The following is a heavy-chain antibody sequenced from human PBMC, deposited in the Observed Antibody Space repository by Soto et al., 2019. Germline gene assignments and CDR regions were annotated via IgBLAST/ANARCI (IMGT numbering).Heavy chain of an antibody. J-gene: IGHJ4*02. CDR2: IKEDGSEE. Sequence: EVQDVESGGGLVQPGGSLRLSCAASGFTFSRFWMSWVRQAPGKGLEWVANIKEDGSEEHYIDSVKGRFTISRDNAKNSLYLQMNSLRVEETAIYYCARYYDGGVDFRGQGTLVTVSS. CDR1: GFTFSRFW. D-gene: IGHD3-3*01. V-gene: IGHV3-7*03. CDR3: ARYYDGGVDF.